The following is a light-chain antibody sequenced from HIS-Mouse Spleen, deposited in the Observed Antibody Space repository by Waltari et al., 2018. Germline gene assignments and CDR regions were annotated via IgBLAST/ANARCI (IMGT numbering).Light chain of an antibody. J-gene: IGLJ2*01. V-gene: IGLV3-19*01. CDR2: GKN. CDR3: NSRDSSGNHVV. CDR1: SLRSYY. Sequence: SSELTQDPAVSVALGQTVRITCQGDSLRSYYASWYQQKPGQAPLLFIYGKNNRPSGIPDRFYGASSGNTASLTITGAQAEDEADYYCNSRDSSGNHVVFGGGTKLTVL.